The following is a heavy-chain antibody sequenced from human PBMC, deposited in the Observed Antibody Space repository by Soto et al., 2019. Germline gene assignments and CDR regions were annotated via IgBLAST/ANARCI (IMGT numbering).Heavy chain of an antibody. CDR1: GFTFSSYA. J-gene: IGHJ4*02. CDR2: ISGSGGST. CDR3: AKGGYFDWLLTRKVFDY. D-gene: IGHD3-9*01. Sequence: GGSLRLSCAASGFTFSSYAMSWVRQAPGKGLEWVSAISGSGGSTYYADSVKGRFTISRDNSKNTLYLQMNSLRAEDTAVYYCAKGGYFDWLLTRKVFDYWGQGTLVTVSS. V-gene: IGHV3-23*01.